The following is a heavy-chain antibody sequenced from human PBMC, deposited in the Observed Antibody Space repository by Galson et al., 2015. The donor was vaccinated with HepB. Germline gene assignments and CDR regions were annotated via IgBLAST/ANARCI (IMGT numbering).Heavy chain of an antibody. Sequence: SETLSLTCNVSGGSISSSSYYWGWIRQPPGKGLEWIGGIYYSGSTSYSPSLKSRVTISVDTSKNQFSLKLSSVTAADTAVYYCASLNDYSNYEAYFDYWGQGTLVTVSS. D-gene: IGHD4-11*01. CDR3: ASLNDYSNYEAYFDY. V-gene: IGHV4-39*01. J-gene: IGHJ4*02. CDR2: IYYSGST. CDR1: GGSISSSSYY.